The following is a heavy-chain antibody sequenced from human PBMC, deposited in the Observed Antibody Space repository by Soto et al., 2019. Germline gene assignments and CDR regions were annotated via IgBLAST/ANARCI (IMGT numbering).Heavy chain of an antibody. CDR1: GGSFSGYY. CDR3: ARSRSVRRIVVVVAATLGWFDP. J-gene: IGHJ5*02. CDR2: INHSGST. V-gene: IGHV4-34*01. D-gene: IGHD2-15*01. Sequence: PETLSLTCAVYGGSFSGYYWSWIRQPPGKGLEWIGEINHSGSTNYNPSLKSRVTISVDTSKNQFSLKLSSVTAADTAVYYCARSRSVRRIVVVVAATLGWFDPWGQGTLVTVSS.